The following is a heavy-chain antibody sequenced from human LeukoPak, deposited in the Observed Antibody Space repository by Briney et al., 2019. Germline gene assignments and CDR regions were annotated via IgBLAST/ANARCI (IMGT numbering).Heavy chain of an antibody. CDR2: ISGSGGST. V-gene: IGHV3-23*01. CDR1: GFTFSSYA. Sequence: GGSLRLSCAASGFTFSSYAMSWVRQAPGKGLEWVSAISGSGGSTYYADSVKGRFTISRDNSKNTLYLQMNSLRAEDTAVYYCATDQVGFWSGYAYWGQGTLVTVSS. CDR3: ATDQVGFWSGYAY. J-gene: IGHJ4*02. D-gene: IGHD3-3*01.